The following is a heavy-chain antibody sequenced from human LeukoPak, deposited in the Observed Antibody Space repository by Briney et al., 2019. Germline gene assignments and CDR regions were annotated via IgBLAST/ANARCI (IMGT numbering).Heavy chain of an antibody. D-gene: IGHD3-16*02. V-gene: IGHV4-61*02. J-gene: IGHJ4*02. CDR1: GGSLSSGSYY. CDR2: IYTSGST. CDR3: ARAIYDYVWGSYLDY. Sequence: SQTLSLTCTVSGGSLSSGSYYWSWIRQPAGKGLEWIGRIYTSGSTNYNPSLKSRVTISVDTSKNQFSLKLSSVTAADTAVYYCARAIYDYVWGSYLDYWGQGTLVTVSS.